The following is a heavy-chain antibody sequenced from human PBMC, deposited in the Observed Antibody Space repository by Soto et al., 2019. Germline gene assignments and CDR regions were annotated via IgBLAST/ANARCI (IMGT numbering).Heavy chain of an antibody. CDR2: IKSRVDGGTT. CDR1: GFTISDGW. D-gene: IGHD2-8*02. V-gene: IGHV3-15*07. CDR3: TTDSHLSTTLVRFAC. Sequence: EVQLVESGGGLVKPGGTLRLSCAASGFTISDGWLNWVRQAPGKGLEWVGRIKSRVDGGTTDFAAPVRGRFDMSRDESQNTVYLEINRLQIEDTAVYYCTTDSHLSTTLVRFACWCHGTLVTVSS. J-gene: IGHJ4*01.